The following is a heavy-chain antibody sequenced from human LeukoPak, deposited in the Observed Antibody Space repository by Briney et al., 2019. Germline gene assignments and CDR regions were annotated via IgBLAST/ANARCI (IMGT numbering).Heavy chain of an antibody. V-gene: IGHV5-51*01. CDR1: GYSFTSYW. CDR3: ASPRSSVLTSAFDI. CDR2: IYLGDSDT. J-gene: IGHJ3*02. Sequence: HGESLKISCKGSGYSFTSYWIGWVRQMPGKGLEWMGIIYLGDSDTRYSPSFQGQVTISADKSISTAYLQWSSLKASDTAIYHCASPRSSVLTSAFDIWGQGTMVTVSS. D-gene: IGHD3-16*01.